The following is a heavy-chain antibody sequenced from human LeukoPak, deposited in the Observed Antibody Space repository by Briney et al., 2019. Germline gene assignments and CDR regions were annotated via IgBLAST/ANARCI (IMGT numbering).Heavy chain of an antibody. J-gene: IGHJ5*02. CDR1: GFTFSSYG. D-gene: IGHD6-13*01. CDR3: ATRIAAAGTNWFDP. V-gene: IGHV3-30*02. Sequence: GGSLRLSCAASGFTFSSYGMHWVRQAPGKGLEWVAFIRYDGSNKYYADSVEGRFTISRDNSKNTLYLQMNSLRAEDTAVYYCATRIAAAGTNWFDPWGQGTLVTVSS. CDR2: IRYDGSNK.